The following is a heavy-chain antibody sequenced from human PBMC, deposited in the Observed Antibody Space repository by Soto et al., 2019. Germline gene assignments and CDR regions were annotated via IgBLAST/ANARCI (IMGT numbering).Heavy chain of an antibody. CDR3: ARIKAAADRGWFDP. Sequence: QVTLKESGPVLVKPTETLTLTCTASGFSLSNARMGVSWIRQPPGKALEWLAHIFSNDEKSYSTSLKSRLTISKDTSKSQVVLTMTNMDPVDTATYYCARIKAAADRGWFDPWGQGTLVTVSS. CDR1: GFSLSNARMG. V-gene: IGHV2-26*01. CDR2: IFSNDEK. J-gene: IGHJ5*02. D-gene: IGHD6-13*01.